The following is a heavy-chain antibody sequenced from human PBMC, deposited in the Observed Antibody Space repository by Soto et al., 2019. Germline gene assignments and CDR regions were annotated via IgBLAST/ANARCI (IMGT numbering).Heavy chain of an antibody. CDR1: GFTFSSYA. CDR3: AKDKGRYCSGGSCYGFDP. V-gene: IGHV3-23*01. D-gene: IGHD2-15*01. Sequence: GGSLRLSCAASGFTFSSYAMSWVRQAPGKGLEWVSAISGSGGSTYYADSVKGRFTISRDNSKNTLYLQMNSLRAEDTAVYYCAKDKGRYCSGGSCYGFDPWGQGTLVTVSS. CDR2: ISGSGGST. J-gene: IGHJ5*02.